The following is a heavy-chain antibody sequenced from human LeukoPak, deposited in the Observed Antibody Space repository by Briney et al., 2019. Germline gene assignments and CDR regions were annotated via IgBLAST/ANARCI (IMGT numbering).Heavy chain of an antibody. V-gene: IGHV3-9*01. CDR3: AKSYYGGEYYFDY. CDR1: GFTFDDYA. J-gene: IGHJ4*02. Sequence: GGSLRLSCAASGFTFDDYAMHWVRQAPGKGLEWVSGISWNSGSIGYADSVKGRFTISRDNAKNSLYLQMNSPRAEDTALYYCAKSYYGGEYYFDYWGQGTLVTVSS. CDR2: ISWNSGSI. D-gene: IGHD4-23*01.